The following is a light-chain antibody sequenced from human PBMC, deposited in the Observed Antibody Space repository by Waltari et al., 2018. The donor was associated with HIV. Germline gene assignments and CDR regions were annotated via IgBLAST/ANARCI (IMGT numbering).Light chain of an antibody. V-gene: IGLV1-44*01. CDR3: ATWDDSLNGRV. CDR1: SSNIGSNT. J-gene: IGLJ3*02. CDR2: SNY. Sequence: QSVLTQPPSASGTPGQRVTISCSGSSSNIGSNTVNWYQQLTGTAPKLLIYSNYHRPSGVPDRFSGSKSGTSASLAISGLQSEDEADYYCATWDDSLNGRVFGGGTKLTVL.